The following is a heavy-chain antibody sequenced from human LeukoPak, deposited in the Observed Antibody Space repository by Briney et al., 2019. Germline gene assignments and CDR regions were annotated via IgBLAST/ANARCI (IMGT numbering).Heavy chain of an antibody. CDR2: INPNSGGT. V-gene: IGHV1-2*02. Sequence: ASAKVSCKASGYTFTGYYMHWVRQAPGQGLEWMGWINPNSGGTNYAQKFQGRVTMTRDTSISTAYMELSRLRSDDTAVYYCARDGEQWLVKDDSRGGYYYYGMDVWGQGTTVTVSS. CDR1: GYTFTGYY. D-gene: IGHD6-19*01. J-gene: IGHJ6*02. CDR3: ARDGEQWLVKDDSRGGYYYYGMDV.